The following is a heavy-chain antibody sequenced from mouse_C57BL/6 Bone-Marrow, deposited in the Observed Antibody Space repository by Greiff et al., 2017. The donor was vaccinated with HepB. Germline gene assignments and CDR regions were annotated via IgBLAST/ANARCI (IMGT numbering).Heavy chain of an antibody. D-gene: IGHD2-3*01. V-gene: IGHV5-6*01. J-gene: IGHJ2*01. Sequence: EVKLVESGGDLVKPGGSLKLSCAASGFTFSSYGMSWVRQTPDKRLEWVATISSGGSYTYYPDSVKGRFTISRDNAKNTLYLQMSSLKSEDTAMYYCARHGDGYYGYYWGQGTTLTVSS. CDR3: ARHGDGYYGYY. CDR2: ISSGGSYT. CDR1: GFTFSSYG.